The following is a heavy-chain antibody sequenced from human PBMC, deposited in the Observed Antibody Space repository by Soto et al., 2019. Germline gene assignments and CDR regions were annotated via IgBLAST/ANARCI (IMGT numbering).Heavy chain of an antibody. Sequence: QVQLQESGPRLVTPSETLTLTRSVSGGSITNHYWGWIRQPPGKGLEFIGRIYPSGRAHYNPSLQDRVTMSVDTSKNQFSLKVNSVTAADTAIYYCARDYDVNTAVDYWYFDLWGRGTLVTVSS. D-gene: IGHD5-18*01. CDR2: IYPSGRA. V-gene: IGHV4-4*07. CDR1: GGSITNHY. J-gene: IGHJ2*01. CDR3: ARDYDVNTAVDYWYFDL.